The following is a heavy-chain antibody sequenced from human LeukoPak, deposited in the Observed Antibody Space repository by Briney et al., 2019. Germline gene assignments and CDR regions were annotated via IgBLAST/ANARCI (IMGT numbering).Heavy chain of an antibody. D-gene: IGHD3-3*01. CDR2: IRYDGSNK. Sequence: PGGSLRLSCAASGFTFSSYGMHWVRQAPGKGLEWVAFIRYDGSNKYYADSVKGRFTISRDNSKNTLYLQMNSLRAEDTAVYYCAKDTAVITIFGVVDYSYYMDVWGKGTTATVSS. V-gene: IGHV3-30*02. CDR1: GFTFSSYG. CDR3: AKDTAVITIFGVVDYSYYMDV. J-gene: IGHJ6*03.